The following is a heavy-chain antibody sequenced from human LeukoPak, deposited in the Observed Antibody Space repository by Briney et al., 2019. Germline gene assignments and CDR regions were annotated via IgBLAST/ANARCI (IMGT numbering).Heavy chain of an antibody. V-gene: IGHV3-48*01. CDR1: GFTFSSYG. CDR3: ARKADY. J-gene: IGHJ4*02. Sequence: PGGSLRLSCAASGFTFSSYGMTWVRQAPGKGLEWVSYISSSSSTIYYADSVKGRFTISRDNAKNSLYLQLNSLRAEDTAVYYCARKADYWGQGTLVTVSS. CDR2: ISSSSSTI.